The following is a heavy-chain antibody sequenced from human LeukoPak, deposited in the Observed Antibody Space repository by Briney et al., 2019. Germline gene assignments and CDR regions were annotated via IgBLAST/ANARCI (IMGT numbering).Heavy chain of an antibody. CDR3: ARASKTWMVTAIKDYYFDY. Sequence: GSVKVSCKASGYTFTSDDINWVRQATGQGLEWMGWMNPNSGNTGYAQNFQGRVTMTTNTSITTAYMELSSLRSEDTAVYYCARASKTWMVTAIKDYYFDYWGQGTLVTVAS. D-gene: IGHD2-21*02. CDR1: GYTFTSDD. CDR2: MNPNSGNT. V-gene: IGHV1-8*01. J-gene: IGHJ4*02.